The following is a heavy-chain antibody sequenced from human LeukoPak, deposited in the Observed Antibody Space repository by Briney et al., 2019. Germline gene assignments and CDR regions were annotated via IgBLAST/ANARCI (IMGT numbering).Heavy chain of an antibody. D-gene: IGHD6-13*01. V-gene: IGHV3-9*01. Sequence: GRSLRLSCAASGFTFDDYAMHWVRQAPGKGLEWVSGISWNSGSIGYADSVKGRLTISRDNAKNSLYLQMNSLRAEDTALYYCAKDGWASIAAAGPESRFDPWGQGTLVTVSS. CDR2: ISWNSGSI. J-gene: IGHJ5*02. CDR1: GFTFDDYA. CDR3: AKDGWASIAAAGPESRFDP.